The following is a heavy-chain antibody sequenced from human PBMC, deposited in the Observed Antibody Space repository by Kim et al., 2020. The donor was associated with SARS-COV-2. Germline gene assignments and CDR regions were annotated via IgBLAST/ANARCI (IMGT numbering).Heavy chain of an antibody. D-gene: IGHD3-10*01. CDR1: GYTFTSYY. Sequence: ASVKVSCKASGYTFTSYYMHWVRQAPGQGLEWMGIINPSGGSTSYAQKFQGRVTMTRDTSTSTVYMELSSLRSEDTAVYYCARAWGYYYGSGSYYDNWFDPWGQGTLVTVSS. CDR2: INPSGGST. J-gene: IGHJ5*02. CDR3: ARAWGYYYGSGSYYDNWFDP. V-gene: IGHV1-46*01.